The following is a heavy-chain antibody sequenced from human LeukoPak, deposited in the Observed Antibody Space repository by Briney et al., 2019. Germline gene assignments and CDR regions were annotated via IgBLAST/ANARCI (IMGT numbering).Heavy chain of an antibody. V-gene: IGHV3-23*01. CDR3: AKHTVTTPYYYYYMDV. Sequence: GGSLRLSCAASGFTFSSYAMSWVRQAPGKGLEWVSAISGSGGSTYYADSVKGRITISRDNSKNTLYLQMNSLRAEDTAVYYCAKHTVTTPYYYYYMDVWGKGTTVTVSS. J-gene: IGHJ6*03. CDR1: GFTFSSYA. CDR2: ISGSGGST. D-gene: IGHD4-17*01.